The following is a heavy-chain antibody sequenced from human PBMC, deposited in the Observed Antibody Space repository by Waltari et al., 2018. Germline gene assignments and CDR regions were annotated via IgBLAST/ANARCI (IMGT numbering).Heavy chain of an antibody. V-gene: IGHV5-51*01. Sequence: EYMGIIYPGDSDTRYSPSFQGQVTISADKSISTAYLQWSSLKASDTAMYYCARCDTSIAARPEVFDIWGQGTMVTVSS. J-gene: IGHJ3*02. CDR2: IYPGDSDT. D-gene: IGHD6-6*01. CDR3: ARCDTSIAARPEVFDI.